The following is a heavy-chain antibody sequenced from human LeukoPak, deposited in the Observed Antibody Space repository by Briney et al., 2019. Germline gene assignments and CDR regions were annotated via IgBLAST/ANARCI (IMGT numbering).Heavy chain of an antibody. CDR2: ISSSSSTI. Sequence: GGSLRLSCAASGFTFSSYSMNWVRQAPGKGLEWVSYISSSSSTIYYAGSVKGRFTISRDNAKNSLYLHMNSLKDEDTAVYYCARGGGAAAPLNWFDPWGQGTLVTVSS. V-gene: IGHV3-48*02. CDR1: GFTFSSYS. J-gene: IGHJ5*02. CDR3: ARGGGAAAPLNWFDP. D-gene: IGHD6-13*01.